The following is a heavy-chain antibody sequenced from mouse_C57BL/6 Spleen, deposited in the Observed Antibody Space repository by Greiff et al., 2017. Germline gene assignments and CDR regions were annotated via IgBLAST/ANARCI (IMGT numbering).Heavy chain of an antibody. CDR1: GYTFTSYW. CDR2: IYPGSGST. V-gene: IGHV1-55*01. CDR3: ARKDYYGPYYFDD. D-gene: IGHD2-1*01. Sequence: QVQLQQSGAELVKPGASVKMSCKASGYTFTSYWITWVKQRPGQGLEWIGDIYPGSGSTTYNEKFKSKATLTVDTSSSTAYMQLSSLTSEDSAVYYCARKDYYGPYYFDDWGKGTTLTAAS. J-gene: IGHJ2*01.